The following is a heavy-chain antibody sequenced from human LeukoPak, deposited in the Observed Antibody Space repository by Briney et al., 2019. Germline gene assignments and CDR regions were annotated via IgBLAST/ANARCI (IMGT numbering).Heavy chain of an antibody. CDR2: ISGSGGST. J-gene: IGHJ4*02. Sequence: TGGSLRLSCAASGFTFSSYAMSWVRQAPGKGLEWVSAISGSGGSTYYADSVKGRFTISRDNSKNTLYLQMNGLRAEDTAVYYCAKNLTYYYDSSGPKERYWGQGTLVTVSS. CDR3: AKNLTYYYDSSGPKERY. CDR1: GFTFSSYA. D-gene: IGHD3-22*01. V-gene: IGHV3-23*01.